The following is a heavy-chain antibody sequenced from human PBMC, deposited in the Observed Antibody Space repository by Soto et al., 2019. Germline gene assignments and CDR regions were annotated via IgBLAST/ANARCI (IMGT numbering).Heavy chain of an antibody. J-gene: IGHJ4*02. D-gene: IGHD3-10*02. V-gene: IGHV1-58*01. CDR2: IVVGSGNT. CDR1: GFTFTSSA. Sequence: SVKVSCKASGFTFTSSAVQWVRQARGQRLEWIGWIVVGSGNTNYAQKFQERVTITRDMSTSTAYMELSSLRSEDTAVYYCAADSLVRSDFDYWGQGTLVTVSS. CDR3: AADSLVRSDFDY.